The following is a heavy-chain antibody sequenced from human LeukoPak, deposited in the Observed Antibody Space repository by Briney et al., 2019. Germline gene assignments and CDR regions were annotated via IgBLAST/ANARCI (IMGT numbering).Heavy chain of an antibody. V-gene: IGHV1-18*04. D-gene: IGHD2-2*02. Sequence: ASVKVSCKASGYTFTSYYMYWVRQAPGQGLEWMGWISAYNGNTDYAQKLQGRVTMTTDTSTSTAYMELRSLRSDDTALYYCVISFPGYTSSPNWFDPWGQGTLVTVSS. CDR2: ISAYNGNT. CDR1: GYTFTSYY. J-gene: IGHJ5*02. CDR3: VISFPGYTSSPNWFDP.